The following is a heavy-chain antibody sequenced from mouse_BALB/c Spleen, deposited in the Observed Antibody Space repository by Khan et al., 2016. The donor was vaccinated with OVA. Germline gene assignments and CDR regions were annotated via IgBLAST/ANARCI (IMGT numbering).Heavy chain of an antibody. CDR3: ARKDYYDYDPFPY. V-gene: IGHV3-2*02. J-gene: IGHJ3*01. Sequence: VQLQQSGPGLVKPSQSLSLTCTVTGYSITSEYTWNWIRQFPGNKLEWMGFISYSGNTRYNPSLKSRISITRDTSKNQFFLRLNSVTSEDTATYYCARKDYYDYDPFPYWGQGTLVTVSA. D-gene: IGHD2-4*01. CDR2: ISYSGNT. CDR1: GYSITSEYT.